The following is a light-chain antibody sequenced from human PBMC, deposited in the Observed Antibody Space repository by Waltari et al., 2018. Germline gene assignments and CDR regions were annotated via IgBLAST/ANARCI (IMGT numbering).Light chain of an antibody. CDR3: QQGNSFPIT. V-gene: IGKV1-12*01. Sequence: DIQMTQSPSSVSASVGDGVTITCRASQGISSWLAWYQQKPGKAPNLLIYDGYSLQSGVQSRFSGSGSGTVFTLTISSLQPEDFATYYCQQGNSFPITFGQGTRLEIK. CDR1: QGISSW. CDR2: DGY. J-gene: IGKJ5*01.